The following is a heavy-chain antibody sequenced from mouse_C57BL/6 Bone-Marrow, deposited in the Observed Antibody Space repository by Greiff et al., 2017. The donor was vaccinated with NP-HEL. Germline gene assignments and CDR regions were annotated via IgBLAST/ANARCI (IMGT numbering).Heavy chain of an antibody. CDR1: GYTFTDYN. CDR2: INPNSGGH. D-gene: IGHD1-1*01. Sequence: EVKLQESGPELVKPGASVKMSCKASGYTFTDYNMHWVKQSHGKSLEWIGYINPNSGGHSYNQKFKGKATLTVNKSSSTAYVELRILTSEDAGVYYCERAVVATYYAMDYWGQGTSVTVSS. J-gene: IGHJ4*01. CDR3: ERAVVATYYAMDY. V-gene: IGHV1-22*01.